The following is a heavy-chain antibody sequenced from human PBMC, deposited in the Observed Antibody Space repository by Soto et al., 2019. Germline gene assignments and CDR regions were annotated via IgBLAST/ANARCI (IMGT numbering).Heavy chain of an antibody. CDR1: GGSVSSGSYY. V-gene: IGHV4-61*01. J-gene: IGHJ5*02. Sequence: SETLSLTCTVSGGSVSSGSYYWSWIRQPPGKGLEWIGYIYYSGSTNYNPSLKSRVTISVDTSKNQFSLKLSSVTAADTAVYYCARTYYYDSSGYFRGSWFDPRGQGTLVTVSS. D-gene: IGHD3-22*01. CDR2: IYYSGST. CDR3: ARTYYYDSSGYFRGSWFDP.